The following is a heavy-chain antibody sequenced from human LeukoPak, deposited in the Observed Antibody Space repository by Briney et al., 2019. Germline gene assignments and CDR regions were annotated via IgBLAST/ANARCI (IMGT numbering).Heavy chain of an antibody. CDR1: GGSISSSSYY. CDR2: IYYSGST. CDR3: ARDRASGWSNGDY. Sequence: SETLSLTCTVSGGSISSSSYYWGWIRQPPGKGLEWIGSIYYSGSTYYNPSLKSRVTISVDTSKNQFSLKLSSVTAADTAVYYCARDRASGWSNGDYWGQGTLVTVSS. D-gene: IGHD6-19*01. J-gene: IGHJ4*02. V-gene: IGHV4-39*07.